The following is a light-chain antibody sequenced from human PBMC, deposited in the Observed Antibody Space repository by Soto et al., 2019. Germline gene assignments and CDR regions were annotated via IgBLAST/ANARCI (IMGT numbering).Light chain of an antibody. Sequence: DIQMTQSPSTLSASVGDRVTITCRASQTISSWLAWYQQKPGKAPKVLIYKASSLESGVPSRFSGSGSGTEFTLTISSLQPDDFAAYYCQQYSSYSRTFCQGTKVDIK. CDR3: QQYSSYSRT. V-gene: IGKV1-5*03. CDR1: QTISSW. CDR2: KAS. J-gene: IGKJ1*01.